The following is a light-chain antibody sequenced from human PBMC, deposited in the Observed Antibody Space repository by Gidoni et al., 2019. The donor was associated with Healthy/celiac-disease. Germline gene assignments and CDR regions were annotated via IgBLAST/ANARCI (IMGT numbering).Light chain of an antibody. CDR1: SSNIGSNT. V-gene: IGLV1-44*01. J-gene: IGLJ2*01. CDR2: SNN. CDR3: AAWDDSLNGPVV. Sequence: QSVLTQPPSASGIPGQRVTISCSGSSSNIGSNTVNWYQQLPGTAPKLLLYSNNQRPSGVPDRFSGSKSGTSASLAISGLQSEDEADYYCAAWDDSLNGPVVFGGGTKLTVL.